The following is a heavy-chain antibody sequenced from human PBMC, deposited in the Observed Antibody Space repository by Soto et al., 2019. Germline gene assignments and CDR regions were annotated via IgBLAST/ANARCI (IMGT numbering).Heavy chain of an antibody. CDR2: ISYDGSNK. D-gene: IGHD3-22*01. CDR1: GFTFSSYG. Sequence: GGSLRLSCAASGFTFSSYGMHWVRQAPGKGLEWVAVISYDGSNKYYADSVKGRFTISRDNSKNTLYLQMNSLRAEDTAVYYCAKDATSYYYYDSSGYLGYWGQGTLVTVSS. CDR3: AKDATSYYYYDSSGYLGY. J-gene: IGHJ4*02. V-gene: IGHV3-30*18.